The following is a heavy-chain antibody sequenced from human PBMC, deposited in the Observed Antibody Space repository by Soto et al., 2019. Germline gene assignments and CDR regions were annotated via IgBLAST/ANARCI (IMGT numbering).Heavy chain of an antibody. CDR1: GYTFTGYY. Sequence: ASVKVSCKASGYTFTGYYMHWVRQAPGQGLEWMGWINPNSGGTNYAQKFQGWVTMTRDTSISTAYMELSRLRSDDTAVYYCARSRVVYYDFWSGLGVGYYYGMDVWGQGTTVTVSS. CDR2: INPNSGGT. V-gene: IGHV1-2*04. CDR3: ARSRVVYYDFWSGLGVGYYYGMDV. J-gene: IGHJ6*02. D-gene: IGHD3-3*01.